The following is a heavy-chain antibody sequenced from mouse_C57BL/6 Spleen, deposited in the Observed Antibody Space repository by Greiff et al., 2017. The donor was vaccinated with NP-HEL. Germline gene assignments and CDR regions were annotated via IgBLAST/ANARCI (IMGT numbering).Heavy chain of an antibody. V-gene: IGHV1-4*01. Sequence: VQLQQSGAELARPGASVKMSCKASGYTFSSYTMHWVNQRPGQGLEWIGCIYPSSGDTKYNQKFKDKATLTADKSSSTAYMQLSSLTSEDSAVYYCANPETALASWFAYWGQGTPVTVSA. CDR2: IYPSSGDT. D-gene: IGHD3-2*01. CDR3: ANPETALASWFAY. J-gene: IGHJ3*01. CDR1: GYTFSSYT.